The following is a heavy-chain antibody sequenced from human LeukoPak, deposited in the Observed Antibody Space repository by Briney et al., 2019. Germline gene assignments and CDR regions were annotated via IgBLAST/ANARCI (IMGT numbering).Heavy chain of an antibody. CDR3: ARAHCSGGSCYSGKYYFDY. Sequence: GGSLRLSCAASGFTFSSYSMNWVRQAPGKGLEWVSSISSSSSYIYYADSVKGRFTISRDNAKNSLYLQMNSLRAEDTAVYYCARAHCSGGSCYSGKYYFDYWGQGTLVTVSS. J-gene: IGHJ4*02. CDR2: ISSSSSYI. D-gene: IGHD2-15*01. CDR1: GFTFSSYS. V-gene: IGHV3-21*01.